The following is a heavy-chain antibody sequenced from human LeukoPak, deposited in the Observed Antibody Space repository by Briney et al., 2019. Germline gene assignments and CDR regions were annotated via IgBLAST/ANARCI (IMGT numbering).Heavy chain of an antibody. Sequence: PGGSLRLSCAASGFTFSSYSMNWVRRAPGKGLEWVPSISSSSSYIYYADSVKGRFTISRDNAKNSLYLQMNSPRAEDTAVYYCARVSSSSWTRGDWFDPWGQGTLVTVSS. CDR2: ISSSSSYI. J-gene: IGHJ5*02. CDR1: GFTFSSYS. CDR3: ARVSSSSWTRGDWFDP. D-gene: IGHD6-13*01. V-gene: IGHV3-21*01.